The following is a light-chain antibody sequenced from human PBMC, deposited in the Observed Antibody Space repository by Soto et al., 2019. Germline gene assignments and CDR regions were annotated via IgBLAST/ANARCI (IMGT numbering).Light chain of an antibody. Sequence: QSALTQPASVSGSPGQSITISCTGTSSDVGGYNYVSWYQQHPGKAPKLMIYDVSNRPSGVSNRFSGSKSGNTASLTISGLQAEHEADYYCSSYTSSSPYVFGTGTKLTVL. V-gene: IGLV2-14*01. J-gene: IGLJ1*01. CDR2: DVS. CDR1: SSDVGGYNY. CDR3: SSYTSSSPYV.